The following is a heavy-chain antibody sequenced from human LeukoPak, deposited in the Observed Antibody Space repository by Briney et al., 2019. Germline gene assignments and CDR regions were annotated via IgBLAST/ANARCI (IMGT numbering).Heavy chain of an antibody. CDR3: AKEPRHCGGDCFSLLDY. CDR2: ISNDESNR. Sequence: GGSLRLSCAASGFTLSSYGMHWVRQAPGKGLEWVAVISNDESNRYYADSVKGRFTISRDNSKNTLYLQMNSLRAEDTAVFYCAKEPRHCGGDCFSLLDYWGQGTLVTVSS. D-gene: IGHD2-21*02. J-gene: IGHJ4*02. CDR1: GFTLSSYG. V-gene: IGHV3-30*18.